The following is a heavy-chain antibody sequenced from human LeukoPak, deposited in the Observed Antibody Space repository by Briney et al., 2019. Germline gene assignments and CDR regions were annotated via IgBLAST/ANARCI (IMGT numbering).Heavy chain of an antibody. CDR2: ISDIGSI. CDR3: AGRHPRNTVDF. V-gene: IGHV4-59*08. J-gene: IGHJ4*01. D-gene: IGHD2/OR15-2a*01. CDR1: GGSISSYY. Sequence: SETLSLTCTVSGGSISSYYWSWIRQPPGKGLEWIAYISDIGSINYNPSLKSRVTISLDTSKNQFSLKLSSVTAADTAVYYCAGRHPRNTVDFWGQEPWSPSPQ.